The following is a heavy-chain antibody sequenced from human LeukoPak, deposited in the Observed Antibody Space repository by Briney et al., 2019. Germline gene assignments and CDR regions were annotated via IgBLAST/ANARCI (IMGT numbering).Heavy chain of an antibody. CDR1: GFTFSGSV. Sequence: GGSLRLSCAASGFTFSGSVIHWVRQASGKGLEWVGRIGMKSNNYATAYTASVKGRFAISRDDSTNMAYLQMNSLRAEDTAVYYCARDLGVYSGYDSFDYWGQGTLVTVSS. CDR2: IGMKSNNYAT. CDR3: ARDLGVYSGYDSFDY. D-gene: IGHD5-12*01. V-gene: IGHV3-73*01. J-gene: IGHJ4*02.